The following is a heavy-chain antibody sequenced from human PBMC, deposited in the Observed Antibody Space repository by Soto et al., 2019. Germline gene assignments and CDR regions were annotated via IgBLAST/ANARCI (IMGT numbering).Heavy chain of an antibody. V-gene: IGHV1-18*01. J-gene: IGHJ4*02. CDR3: ARDSLILEWPTYYFDY. CDR1: GYTFTSYG. D-gene: IGHD3-3*01. Sequence: ASVKVSCKASGYTFTSYGISWVRQAPGQGLEWMGWISAYNGNTNYAQKLQGRVTMTTGASTRTAYMELRSLRSDDTAVYCCARDSLILEWPTYYFDYWGQGTLVTVSS. CDR2: ISAYNGNT.